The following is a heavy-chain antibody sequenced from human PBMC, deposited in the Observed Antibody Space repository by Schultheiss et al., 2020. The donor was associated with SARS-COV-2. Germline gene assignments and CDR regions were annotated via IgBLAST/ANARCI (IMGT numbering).Heavy chain of an antibody. CDR1: EFMFSSYG. CDR2: IWYDGSNK. V-gene: IGHV3-33*01. CDR3: ARVSGYDILTGYSYYYGMDV. Sequence: GGSLRLSCAASEFMFSSYGMHWVRQAPGKGLEWVAVIWYDGSNKYYADSVKGRFTISRDNSRNTLYLQMNSLRAEDTAVYYCARVSGYDILTGYSYYYGMDVWGQGTTVTVSS. D-gene: IGHD3-9*01. J-gene: IGHJ6*02.